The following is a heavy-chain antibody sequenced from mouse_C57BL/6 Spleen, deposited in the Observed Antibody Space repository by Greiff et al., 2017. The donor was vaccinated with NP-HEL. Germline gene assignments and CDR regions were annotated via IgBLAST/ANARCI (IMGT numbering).Heavy chain of an antibody. D-gene: IGHD1-1*01. CDR3: ARSPIITAYAMDY. V-gene: IGHV1-80*01. CDR1: GYAFSSYW. J-gene: IGHJ4*01. CDR2: IYPGDGDT. Sequence: VQLQESGAELVKPGASVKISCKASGYAFSSYWMNWVKQRPGKGLEWIGQIYPGDGDTNYNGKFKGKATLTADKSSSTAYMQLSSLTSEDSAVYFCARSPIITAYAMDYWGQGTSVTVSS.